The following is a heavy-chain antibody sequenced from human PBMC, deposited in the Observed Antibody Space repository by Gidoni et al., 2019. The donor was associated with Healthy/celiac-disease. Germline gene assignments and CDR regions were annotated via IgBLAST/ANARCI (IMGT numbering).Heavy chain of an antibody. J-gene: IGHJ5*02. CDR1: GGTFSSYA. CDR3: ARERGGLTMNNWFDP. V-gene: IGHV1-69*01. CDR2: SIHIFGKA. D-gene: IGHD3-22*01. Sequence: QVQLVPSGAEVQNPRSSVKVSCKASGGTFSSYAISWGRQAPGQGLEWLGGSIHIFGKANYAQKFQGRVTITADESTSTAYMELSSLRSEDTAVYYCARERGGLTMNNWFDPWGQGTLVTVSS.